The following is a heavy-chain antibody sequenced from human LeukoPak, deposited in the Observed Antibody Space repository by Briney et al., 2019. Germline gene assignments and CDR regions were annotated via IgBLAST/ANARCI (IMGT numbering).Heavy chain of an antibody. CDR1: GFTFSSYA. Sequence: PGGSLRLSCAASGFTFSSYAMSWVRQAPGKGLEWVSAFSGSGGSTYYTDSVKGRFTISRDNSKNTLYLQMNSLRAEDTAVYYCAKATNRRSGSFDYWGQGTLITVSS. D-gene: IGHD1-26*01. V-gene: IGHV3-23*01. CDR3: AKATNRRSGSFDY. CDR2: FSGSGGST. J-gene: IGHJ4*02.